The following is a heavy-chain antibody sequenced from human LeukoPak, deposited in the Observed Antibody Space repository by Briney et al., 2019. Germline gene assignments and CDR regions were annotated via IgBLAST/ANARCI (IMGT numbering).Heavy chain of an antibody. CDR3: ARQARDYVWGSYRYRPIDY. J-gene: IGHJ4*02. CDR2: ISSSGSTI. V-gene: IGHV3-48*04. Sequence: GSLRLSCAASGFTFSSYSMNWVRQAPGKGLEWVSYISSSGSTIYYADSVKGRFTISRDNAKNSLYLQMNSLRAEDTAVYYCARQARDYVWGSYRYRPIDYWGQGTLVTVSS. CDR1: GFTFSSYS. D-gene: IGHD3-16*02.